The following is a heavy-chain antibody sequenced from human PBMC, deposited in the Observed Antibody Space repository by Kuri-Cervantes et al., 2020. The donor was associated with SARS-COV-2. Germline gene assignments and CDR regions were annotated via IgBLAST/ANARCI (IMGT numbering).Heavy chain of an antibody. CDR2: INGYNDNT. Sequence: ASVKVSCKASGYTFTNYGISRVRQAPGQGLEWMGWINGYNDNTKYAQKLQGRVTMTTDTSTSTAYMELRSLRSDDTAVYYCARGIVVVVAAMGYFDYWGQGTLVTVSS. V-gene: IGHV1-18*04. D-gene: IGHD2-15*01. CDR1: GYTFTNYG. J-gene: IGHJ4*02. CDR3: ARGIVVVVAAMGYFDY.